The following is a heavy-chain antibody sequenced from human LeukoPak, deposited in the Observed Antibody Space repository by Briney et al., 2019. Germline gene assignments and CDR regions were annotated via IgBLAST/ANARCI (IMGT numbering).Heavy chain of an antibody. CDR3: ARLYYDYDY. CDR2: IYTSGST. Sequence: PSETLSLTCTVSGGSISSGSYYWSWIRQPAGKGLEWIGRIYTSGSTNYNPSLKSRVTISVDTSKNQFSLKLSSVTAADTAVYYCARLYYDYDYWGQGTLVTVSS. J-gene: IGHJ4*02. CDR1: GGSISSGSYY. D-gene: IGHD3-3*01. V-gene: IGHV4-61*02.